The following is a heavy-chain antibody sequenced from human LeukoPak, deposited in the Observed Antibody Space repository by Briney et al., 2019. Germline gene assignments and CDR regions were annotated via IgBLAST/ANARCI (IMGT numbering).Heavy chain of an antibody. J-gene: IGHJ4*02. CDR2: INPYSGDT. CDR1: GYSFTGCY. CDR3: ARANGGGAYYPFDY. D-gene: IGHD4-17*01. V-gene: IGHV1-2*02. Sequence: ASVKVSSMASGYSFTGCYIHWVRQAPGQGLEWMGWINPYSGDTDSAQKFQGRVAVTRDTSITTAYMDLSRLTSDDTAVYYCARANGGGAYYPFDYWGQGALVTVSS.